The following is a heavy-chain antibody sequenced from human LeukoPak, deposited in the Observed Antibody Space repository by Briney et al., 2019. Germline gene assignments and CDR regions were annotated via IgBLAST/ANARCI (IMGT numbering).Heavy chain of an antibody. V-gene: IGHV3-30*03. CDR3: ARAGASGSHDAFDI. Sequence: GGSLRLSCAASGFTFSSYGMHWVRQAPGKGLEWVAVISYDGSNKYYADSVKGRFTISRDNSKNTLYLQMNSLRAEDTAVYYCARAGASGSHDAFDIWGQGTMVTVSS. CDR1: GFTFSSYG. CDR2: ISYDGSNK. D-gene: IGHD1-26*01. J-gene: IGHJ3*02.